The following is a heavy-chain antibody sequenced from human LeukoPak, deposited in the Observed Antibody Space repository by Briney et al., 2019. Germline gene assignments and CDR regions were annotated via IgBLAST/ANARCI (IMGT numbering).Heavy chain of an antibody. CDR1: GGSISSYY. J-gene: IGHJ4*02. D-gene: IGHD3-10*01. CDR2: IYYSGST. CDR3: ARAGFGELSLDY. V-gene: IGHV4-59*08. Sequence: SEPLSLTCTVSGGSISSYYWSWIRQPPGKRLEWIGYIYYSGSTNYNPSLKSRVTISVDTSKNQFSLKLSSVTAADTAVYYCARAGFGELSLDYWGQGTLVTVSS.